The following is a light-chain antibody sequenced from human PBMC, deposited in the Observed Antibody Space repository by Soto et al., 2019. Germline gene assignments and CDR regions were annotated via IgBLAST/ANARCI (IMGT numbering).Light chain of an antibody. CDR1: QSVSSNS. J-gene: IGKJ1*01. CDR2: GAS. V-gene: IGKV3-20*01. CDR3: QQYGVSPWT. Sequence: EVVLTQSPVTLSLSPGEGATLSCRASQSVSSNSFAWYQQRPGQPPRLLLFGASSRATGIADRFSGSGSGTDFTLTISRLEPEDFAVYYCQQYGVSPWTFGQGTKVEV.